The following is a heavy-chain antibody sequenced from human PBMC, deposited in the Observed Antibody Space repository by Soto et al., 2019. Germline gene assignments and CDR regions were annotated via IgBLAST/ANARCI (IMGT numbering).Heavy chain of an antibody. V-gene: IGHV3-11*06. CDR2: ISSSSSYT. J-gene: IGHJ4*02. Sequence: GGSLSLSCAASVFTVSDYYMSWIRQAPGKGLEWVSYISSSSSYTNYADSVKGRFTISRDNAKNSLYLQMNSLRAEDTAVYYCARADTAMAIDYWGQGTLVTVSS. D-gene: IGHD5-18*01. CDR1: VFTVSDYY. CDR3: ARADTAMAIDY.